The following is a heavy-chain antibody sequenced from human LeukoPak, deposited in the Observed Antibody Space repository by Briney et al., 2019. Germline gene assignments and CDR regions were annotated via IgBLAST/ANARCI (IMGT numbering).Heavy chain of an antibody. Sequence: GGSLRLSCAASGFIFKSYSMNWVRQAPGKGLEWVSSISSSSNYINYADSVKGRFTISRDNAKNSLYLQMNSLRAEDTAVYYCAELGITMIGGVWGKGTTVTISS. CDR3: AELGITMIGGV. D-gene: IGHD3-10*02. CDR1: GFIFKSYS. V-gene: IGHV3-21*01. J-gene: IGHJ6*04. CDR2: ISSSSNYI.